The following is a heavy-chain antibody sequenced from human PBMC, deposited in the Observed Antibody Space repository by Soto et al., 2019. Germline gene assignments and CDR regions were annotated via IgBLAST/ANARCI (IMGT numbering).Heavy chain of an antibody. V-gene: IGHV4-39*01. CDR1: GGSISSSSYY. J-gene: IGHJ3*02. CDR3: ASLYDYIWGSYRLRGGPDAFDI. D-gene: IGHD3-16*02. CDR2: IYYSGST. Sequence: QLQLQESGPGLVKPSETLSLTCTVSGGSISSSSYYWGWIRQPPGKGLEWIGSIYYSGSTYYNPSLKSRVTISVDTSKNQFSLKLSSVTAADTAVYYCASLYDYIWGSYRLRGGPDAFDIWGQGTMVTVSS.